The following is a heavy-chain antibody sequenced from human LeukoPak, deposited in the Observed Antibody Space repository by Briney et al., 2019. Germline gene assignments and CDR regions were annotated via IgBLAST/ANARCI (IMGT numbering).Heavy chain of an antibody. CDR2: FVPMYGRG. CDR1: GGSFSSYA. CDR3: ARDVMSYYDFWSGHPGGFAL. D-gene: IGHD3-3*01. Sequence: SVKVSCKVSGGSFSSYALSWVRQAPGQGLEWMGGFVPMYGRGNYAQKFQGRVTITTDESTSTAYMELTSLRSEDTALYYCARDVMSYYDFWSGHPGGFALWGRGTLVIVSS. V-gene: IGHV1-69*05. J-gene: IGHJ2*01.